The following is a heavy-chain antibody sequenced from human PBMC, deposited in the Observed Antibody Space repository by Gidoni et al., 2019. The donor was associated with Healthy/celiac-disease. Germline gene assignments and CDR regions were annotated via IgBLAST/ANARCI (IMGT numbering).Heavy chain of an antibody. D-gene: IGHD2-8*01. Sequence: EVQLVASGGGLVQPGGSLRLSCAASGFTFSSYSMNWVRQAPGKGLEWVSYISSSSSTIYYADSVKGRFTISRDNAKNSLYLQMNSLRAEDTAVYYCASEDYCTNGVCPDYWGQGTLVTVSS. V-gene: IGHV3-48*01. J-gene: IGHJ4*02. CDR2: ISSSSSTI. CDR3: ASEDYCTNGVCPDY. CDR1: GFTFSSYS.